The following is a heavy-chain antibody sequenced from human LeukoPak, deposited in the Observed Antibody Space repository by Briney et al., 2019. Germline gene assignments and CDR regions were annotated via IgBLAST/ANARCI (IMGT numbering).Heavy chain of an antibody. J-gene: IGHJ4*02. CDR2: ISNNGGYT. CDR3: AKQLGYCSDGSCYFPY. Sequence: RSGGSLRLSCAASGLTFNDYSMSWIRQAPGKGLEWVSAISNNGGYTYYADSVQGRFTISRDNSKSTLCLQMNSLRAEDTAVYYCAKQLGYCSDGSCYFPYWGQGTLVTVSS. CDR1: GLTFNDYS. D-gene: IGHD2-15*01. V-gene: IGHV3-23*01.